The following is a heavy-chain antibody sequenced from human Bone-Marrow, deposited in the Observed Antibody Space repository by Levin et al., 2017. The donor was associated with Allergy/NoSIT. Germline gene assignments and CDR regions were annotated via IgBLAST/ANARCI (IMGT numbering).Heavy chain of an antibody. V-gene: IGHV3-23*01. J-gene: IGHJ6*02. CDR2: ISGSGSIT. Sequence: GGSLRLSCAASGFTFSTYAMTWVRQAPGKGLEWICSISGSGSITYYGDSVKGRVTISRDNSRDTLYLQMSSLRAEDTAVYFCAKDRDSSAARAYGLDVWGQGTTVTVSS. CDR1: GFTFSTYA. CDR3: AKDRDSSAARAYGLDV. D-gene: IGHD3-22*01.